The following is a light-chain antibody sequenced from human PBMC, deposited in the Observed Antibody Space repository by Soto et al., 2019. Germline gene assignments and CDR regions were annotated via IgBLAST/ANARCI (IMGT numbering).Light chain of an antibody. Sequence: QSVLTQPASVSGSAGQSITISCTGTSSDVGGYNYVSWYQQHPGKAPKLMIYDVSNRPSGVSNRFSGSKSGNTASLTISGLQAEDEADYYCSSYTSSSTPWVFGGGTKLTVL. CDR1: SSDVGGYNY. V-gene: IGLV2-14*01. CDR3: SSYTSSSTPWV. CDR2: DVS. J-gene: IGLJ3*02.